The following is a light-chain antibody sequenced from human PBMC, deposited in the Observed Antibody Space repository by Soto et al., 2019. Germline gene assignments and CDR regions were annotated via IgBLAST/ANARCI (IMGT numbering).Light chain of an antibody. CDR3: SSFASSNTWV. J-gene: IGLJ3*02. CDR2: EVT. CDR1: SSDVGAYNY. V-gene: IGLV2-8*01. Sequence: QSALTQPPSASGSPGQSVTISCTGTSSDVGAYNYVSWYQQHAGKAPKLVIYEVTKRPSGVPDRFSGSKSANTASLTVSGLQAEDEEDYYCSSFASSNTWVFGGGTKLTVL.